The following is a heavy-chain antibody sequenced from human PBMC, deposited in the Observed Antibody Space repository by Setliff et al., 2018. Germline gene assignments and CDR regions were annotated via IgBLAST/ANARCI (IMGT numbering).Heavy chain of an antibody. Sequence: SETLSLTCTVSGGFIRSHYWSWIRQPPGKGLEWIGSFYYSGTTNYNPSLESRVAISVDTSKNQFSLKLNSMTAADTAMYYCAKASSTVTTRGWFDPWGQGTLGTV. CDR3: AKASSTVTTRGWFDP. V-gene: IGHV4-59*11. J-gene: IGHJ5*01. D-gene: IGHD4-17*01. CDR2: FYYSGTT. CDR1: GGFIRSHY.